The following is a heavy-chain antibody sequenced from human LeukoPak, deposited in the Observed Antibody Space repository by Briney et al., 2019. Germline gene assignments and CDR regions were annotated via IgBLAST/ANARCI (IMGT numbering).Heavy chain of an antibody. CDR3: ARVWDSSGWYLDY. Sequence: PSETLSLTCTVSGGSISSGDYYWSWIRQPPGKGLEWIGYIYYSGSTYYNPSLKSRVTISVDTSKNQFSLKLSSVTAADTAVYYCARVWDSSGWYLDYWGLGTRVTVSS. J-gene: IGHJ4*02. CDR2: IYYSGST. V-gene: IGHV4-30-4*08. D-gene: IGHD6-19*01. CDR1: GGSISSGDYY.